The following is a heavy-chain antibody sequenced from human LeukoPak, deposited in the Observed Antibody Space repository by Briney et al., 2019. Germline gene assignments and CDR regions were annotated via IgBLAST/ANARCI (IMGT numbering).Heavy chain of an antibody. D-gene: IGHD3-22*01. J-gene: IGHJ5*02. CDR2: IYYSGST. CDR1: GGSISSSSYY. Sequence: PSETLSLTCTVSGGSISSSSYYWGWIRQPPGKGLEWIGSIYYSGSTYYNPSLKSRVTISVDTSKNQFSLKLSSVTAADTAVYYCARDRVVITVSGPHLNWFDPWGQGTLVTVSS. CDR3: ARDRVVITVSGPHLNWFDP. V-gene: IGHV4-39*07.